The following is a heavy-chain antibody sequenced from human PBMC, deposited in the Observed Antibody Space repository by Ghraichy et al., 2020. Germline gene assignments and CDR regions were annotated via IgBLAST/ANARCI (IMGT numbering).Heavy chain of an antibody. Sequence: ASVKVSCKASGYTFTSYDINWVRQATGQGLEWMGWMNPNSGNTGYAQKFQGRVTMTRNTSISTAYMELSSLRSEDTAVYYCARVRSRLNSITIFGVASRRYYGMDVWGQGTTVTVSS. CDR2: MNPNSGNT. V-gene: IGHV1-8*01. D-gene: IGHD3-3*01. CDR3: ARVRSRLNSITIFGVASRRYYGMDV. J-gene: IGHJ6*02. CDR1: GYTFTSYD.